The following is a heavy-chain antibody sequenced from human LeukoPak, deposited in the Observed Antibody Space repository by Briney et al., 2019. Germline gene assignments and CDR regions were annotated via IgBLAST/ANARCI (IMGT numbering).Heavy chain of an antibody. Sequence: SVKVSCKASGGTFSSYAISWVRQAPGQGLEWMGGIIPIFGTANYAQKLQGRVTITADESTSTAYMELSSLRSEDTAVYYCARGDIVVVPAANYYYYYMDVWGKGTTVTVSS. CDR3: ARGDIVVVPAANYYYYYMDV. CDR1: GGTFSSYA. CDR2: IIPIFGTA. J-gene: IGHJ6*03. V-gene: IGHV1-69*13. D-gene: IGHD2-2*01.